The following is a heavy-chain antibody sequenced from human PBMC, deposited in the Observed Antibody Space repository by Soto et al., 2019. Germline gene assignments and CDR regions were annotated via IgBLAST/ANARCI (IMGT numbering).Heavy chain of an antibody. CDR1: GGSITRGGSY. D-gene: IGHD5-12*01. V-gene: IGHV4-31*03. CDR3: ARAWLEYNWFDS. J-gene: IGHJ5*01. Sequence: VQLRESGPGLVKPSQTLSLTCTVSGGSITRGGSYWSWIRQHPEKGLEWIGYVAYSGGTYYNPSLKSRVTFLVDMSKNLLSLRLSSVAAADTAVYYCARAWLEYNWFDSWGQGTLVTVSS. CDR2: VAYSGGT.